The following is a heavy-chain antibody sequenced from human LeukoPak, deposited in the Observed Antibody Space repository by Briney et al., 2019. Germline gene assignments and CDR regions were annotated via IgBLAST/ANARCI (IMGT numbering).Heavy chain of an antibody. J-gene: IGHJ4*02. Sequence: GASVKVSFKASGYTFTIYYMHWVRQAPGQGLEWMGIINPSGGSTSYAQKFQGRVTMTRDTSTGTVYMELSSLRSEDTAVYYCAREDSSGWYVFDYWGQGTLVTVST. CDR2: INPSGGST. CDR3: AREDSSGWYVFDY. CDR1: GYTFTIYY. D-gene: IGHD6-19*01. V-gene: IGHV1-46*01.